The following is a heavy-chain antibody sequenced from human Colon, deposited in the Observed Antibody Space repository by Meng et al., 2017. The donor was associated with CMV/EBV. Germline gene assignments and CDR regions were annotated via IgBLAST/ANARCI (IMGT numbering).Heavy chain of an antibody. Sequence: GESLKISCTGSGFTFSTYPMTWVRQTPGKGLQWVSTISGSGGTTYYADSVRGRFTISRDNSKNTLYLQMGSLTTEDTALYYCARDDTNGWRYDHRGQGTQVTVSS. J-gene: IGHJ4*02. D-gene: IGHD2-8*01. V-gene: IGHV3-23*01. CDR3: ARDDTNGWRYDH. CDR2: ISGSGGTT. CDR1: GFTFSTYP.